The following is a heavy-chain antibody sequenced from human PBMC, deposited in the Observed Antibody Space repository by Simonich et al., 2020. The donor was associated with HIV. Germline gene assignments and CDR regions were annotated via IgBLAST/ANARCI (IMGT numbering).Heavy chain of an antibody. V-gene: IGHV1-8*02. CDR3: ARGPLLLTGDDALDI. D-gene: IGHD3-9*01. CDR2: MNPNKGNT. Sequence: VQLVQSGAEVKKPGATVKISCKVSGYTFTDYYMHWGRQASGQGLEWMGGMNPNKGNTGYAQKFRGRVTMTRDTSISTAYMELSSLTSEDTAVYYCARGPLLLTGDDALDIWG. CDR1: GYTFTDYY. J-gene: IGHJ3*02.